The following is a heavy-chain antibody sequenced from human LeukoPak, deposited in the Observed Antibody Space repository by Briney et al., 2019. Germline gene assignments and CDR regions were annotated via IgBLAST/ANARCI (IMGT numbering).Heavy chain of an antibody. CDR2: ISSSSSTI. J-gene: IGHJ4*02. D-gene: IGHD4-17*01. CDR3: AKDRGGDYGDYPDY. V-gene: IGHV3-48*01. Sequence: GGSLRLSCAASGFTFSSYSMNWVRQAPGKGLEWVSYISSSSSTIYYADSVKGRFTISRDNAKNSLYLQMNSLRAEDTAVYYCAKDRGGDYGDYPDYWGQGTLVTVSS. CDR1: GFTFSSYS.